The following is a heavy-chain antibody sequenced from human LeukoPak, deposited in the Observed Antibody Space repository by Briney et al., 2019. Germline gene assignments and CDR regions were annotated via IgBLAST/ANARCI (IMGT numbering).Heavy chain of an antibody. D-gene: IGHD6-19*01. V-gene: IGHV3-23*01. CDR2: ISKSGYET. CDR1: GFTFSSYG. Sequence: GGSLRLSCAASGFTFSSYGMTWVRQAPGKGLEWVSAISKSGYETFYADSVKGRFIISRDNLKNKLYLQMNSLSAGDTALYSCSKIPVAGQWYYDLWGRGTLVTVSS. CDR3: SKIPVAGQWYYDL. J-gene: IGHJ2*01.